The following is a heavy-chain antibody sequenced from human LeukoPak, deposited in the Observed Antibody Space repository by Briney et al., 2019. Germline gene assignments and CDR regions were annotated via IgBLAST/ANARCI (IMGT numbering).Heavy chain of an antibody. Sequence: NHGESLKISCKGSGYSFTNHWIGWVRQMPGKGLEWMGIIYPGDSDTRYSPSFQGQVTISADKSISTAYLQWSSLKASDTAMYYCARTTNPGIAAAWGQGTLVTVSS. CDR2: IYPGDSDT. CDR3: ARTTNPGIAAA. D-gene: IGHD6-13*01. J-gene: IGHJ5*02. CDR1: GYSFTNHW. V-gene: IGHV5-51*01.